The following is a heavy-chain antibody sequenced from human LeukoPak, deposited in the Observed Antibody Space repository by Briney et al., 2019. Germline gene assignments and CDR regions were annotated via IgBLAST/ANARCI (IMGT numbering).Heavy chain of an antibody. CDR3: ARDEQQLVQDAFDI. CDR1: GFTFTSSA. CDR2: IVVGSGNT. V-gene: IGHV1-58*02. D-gene: IGHD6-13*01. J-gene: IGHJ3*02. Sequence: ASVKVSCKASGFTFTSSAMQWVRQARGQRLEWIGWIVVGSGNTNYAQKFQERVTITRDMSTSTAYMELSSLRSEDTAVYYCARDEQQLVQDAFDIWGQGTMVTVSS.